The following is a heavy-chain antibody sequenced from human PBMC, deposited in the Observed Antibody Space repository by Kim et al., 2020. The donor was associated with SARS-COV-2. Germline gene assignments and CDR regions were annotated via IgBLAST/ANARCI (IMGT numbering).Heavy chain of an antibody. D-gene: IGHD1-26*01. V-gene: IGHV3-48*01. CDR1: GFTFSTSD. Sequence: GGSLRLSCAASGFTFSTSDMNWVRRAPGKGLEWVSYISTSSGTLYYADAVKGRFTVSRDSAKNSLSLQMNSLRAEAAAVDDCSTGGVGCWGQGTLVAVSS. J-gene: IGHJ4*02. CDR3: STGGVGC. CDR2: ISTSSGTL.